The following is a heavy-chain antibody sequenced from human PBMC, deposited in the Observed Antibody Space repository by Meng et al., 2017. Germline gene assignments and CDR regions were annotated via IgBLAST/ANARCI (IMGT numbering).Heavy chain of an antibody. V-gene: IGHV3-69-1*02. CDR1: GFTFSDYY. CDR2: ISSSSTI. J-gene: IGHJ4*02. Sequence: GESLKISCAASGFTFSDYYMHWARPAPGKGLERVSSISSSSTIYYADSVKGRFTISRDNAKNSLYLQMNSLRAEDTAVYYCARGGGGYYDSSGYYYGDYWGQGTLVTVSS. D-gene: IGHD3-22*01. CDR3: ARGGGGYYDSSGYYYGDY.